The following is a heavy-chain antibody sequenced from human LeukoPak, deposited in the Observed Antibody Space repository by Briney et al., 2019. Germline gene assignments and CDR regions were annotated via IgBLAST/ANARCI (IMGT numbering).Heavy chain of an antibody. V-gene: IGHV4-39*07. D-gene: IGHD2-15*01. CDR3: ARGGRSLVAAQFDL. J-gene: IGHJ2*01. CDR2: INHSGST. CDR1: GGSISSSSYY. Sequence: KPSETLSLTCTVSGGSISSSSYYWSWIRQPPGKGLEWIGEINHSGSTNYNPSFKSRVTISVDTSKNQFSLKLSSVTAADTAVYYCARGGRSLVAAQFDLWGRGTLVTVSS.